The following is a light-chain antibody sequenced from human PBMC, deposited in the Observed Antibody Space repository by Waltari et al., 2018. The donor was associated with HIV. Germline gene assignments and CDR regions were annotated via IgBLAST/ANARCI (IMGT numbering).Light chain of an antibody. Sequence: DIVMTQTPPSLSVTPGQPAPISCTSSQSLKHTDGKTYLYWYHQRPGQSPRVLIYEVSKRLAGVPDRFSGSGSGTHFTLKIARVEAEDVGSYYCMQSLHLLYTFGQGTKLEIK. CDR1: QSLKHTDGKTY. V-gene: IGKV2D-29*02. CDR2: EVS. J-gene: IGKJ2*01. CDR3: MQSLHLLYT.